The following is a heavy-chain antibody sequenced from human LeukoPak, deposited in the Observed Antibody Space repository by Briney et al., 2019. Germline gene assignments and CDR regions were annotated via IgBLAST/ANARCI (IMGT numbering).Heavy chain of an antibody. V-gene: IGHV3-21*01. Sequence: GGSLRLSCEASGFAFNSYTITWVRQAPGKGLESVSSITSRSSHIYIADSVKGRFTISRDNAKNSLFLRMSSLRVEDTAVYYCARVAQGATTENYFYYYMDVWGKGTTVTVSS. CDR3: ARVAQGATTENYFYYYMDV. CDR1: GFAFNSYT. D-gene: IGHD4-11*01. J-gene: IGHJ6*03. CDR2: ITSRSSHI.